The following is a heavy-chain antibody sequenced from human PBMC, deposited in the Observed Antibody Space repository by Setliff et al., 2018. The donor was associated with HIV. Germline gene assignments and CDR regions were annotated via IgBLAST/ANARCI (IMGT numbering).Heavy chain of an antibody. CDR1: GFTVSGSY. J-gene: IGHJ3*02. V-gene: IGHV3-53*01. Sequence: GGSLRLSCAASGFTVSGSYMSWVRQAPGKGLEWVSTIYSDGSTYHADSVKGRFTLSRDNSKNMLYLQMSGLRGDDTAMYYCAKPTNGFYPRAFDTWGPGTMVTVSS. CDR3: AKPTNGFYPRAFDT. D-gene: IGHD2-2*03. CDR2: IYSDGST.